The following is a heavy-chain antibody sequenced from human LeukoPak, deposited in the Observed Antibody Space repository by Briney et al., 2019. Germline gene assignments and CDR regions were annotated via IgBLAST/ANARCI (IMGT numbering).Heavy chain of an antibody. D-gene: IGHD2-15*01. CDR1: GGTFISYA. CDR2: IIPIFGTA. V-gene: IGHV1-69*01. Sequence: SVKVSCKASGGTFISYAISWVRQAPGQGLEWMGGIIPIFGTANYAQKFQGRVTITADESTSTAYMELSSLRSEDTAVYYCARPWVKYCSGGSCYDGMDVWGQGTTVTVSS. CDR3: ARPWVKYCSGGSCYDGMDV. J-gene: IGHJ6*02.